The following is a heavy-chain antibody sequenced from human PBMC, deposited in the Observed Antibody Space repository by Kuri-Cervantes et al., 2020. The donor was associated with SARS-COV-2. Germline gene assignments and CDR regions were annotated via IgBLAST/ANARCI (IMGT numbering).Heavy chain of an antibody. CDR2: ISYDGSNK. Sequence: GGSLRLPCAASGFTFSSYGMHWVRQAPGKGLEWVAVISYDGSNKYYADSVKGRFTISRVNSKNTLYLQMNSLRAEDTAVYYCAKARYRSFSNCISDYWGQGTLVTVSS. D-gene: IGHD4-11*01. CDR3: AKARYRSFSNCISDY. CDR1: GFTFSSYG. J-gene: IGHJ4*02. V-gene: IGHV3-30*18.